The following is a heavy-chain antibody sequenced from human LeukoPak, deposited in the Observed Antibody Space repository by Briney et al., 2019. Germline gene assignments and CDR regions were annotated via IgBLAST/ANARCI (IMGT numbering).Heavy chain of an antibody. V-gene: IGHV3-48*03. CDR3: ARDFPDNSLFDL. J-gene: IGHJ4*02. Sequence: GGSLRLSCTASGFTFSDYEMDWVRQAPGKGLEWVASITSTSRTILYADSVRGRFIVSRDNAKNTVSLEMNSLRGEDAALYYCARDFPDNSLFDLWGRGTLVSVSS. CDR1: GFTFSDYE. D-gene: IGHD5-24*01. CDR2: ITSTSRTI.